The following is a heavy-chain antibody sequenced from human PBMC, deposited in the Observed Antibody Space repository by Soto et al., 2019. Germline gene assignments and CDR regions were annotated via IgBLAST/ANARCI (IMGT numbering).Heavy chain of an antibody. D-gene: IGHD3-10*01. Sequence: QVQLVQSGAEVKKPGSSVKVYCKASGVTFSNYALISWVRQAPGQGLEWMGGIIPIDATVNYAQKFQGRITITADESTTTAYMDLGSLRSEDTAVYYCARDLLGFGYTYGDVWGQGTTVTV. V-gene: IGHV1-69*12. CDR1: GVTFSNYA. J-gene: IGHJ6*01. CDR2: IIPIDATV. CDR3: ARDLLGFGYTYGDV.